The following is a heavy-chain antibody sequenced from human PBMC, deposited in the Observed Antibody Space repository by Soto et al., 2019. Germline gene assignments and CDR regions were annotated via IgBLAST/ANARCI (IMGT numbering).Heavy chain of an antibody. V-gene: IGHV1-2*04. Sequence: ASVKVSCKASGYTFTGYYMHWVRQAPGQGLEWMGWINPNSGGTNYAQKFKGWVTMTRDTSISTAYMELSRLRFDDTAVYYCARAGGDYDYVWGSYRSPQTSYYYYGMDVWGQGTTVTVSS. CDR2: INPNSGGT. J-gene: IGHJ6*02. CDR1: GYTFTGYY. D-gene: IGHD3-16*02. CDR3: ARAGGDYDYVWGSYRSPQTSYYYYGMDV.